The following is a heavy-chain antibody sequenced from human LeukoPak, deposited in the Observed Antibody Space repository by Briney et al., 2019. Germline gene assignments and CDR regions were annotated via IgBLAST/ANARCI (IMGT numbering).Heavy chain of an antibody. CDR3: ASDRGEYYFDS. V-gene: IGHV3-74*01. CDR1: RFTFSSYW. CDR2: INSDGSST. J-gene: IGHJ4*02. Sequence: GGSLRLSCAASRFTFSSYWMHWVRQAPGKGLVWVSRINSDGSSTNYADSVKGRFTISRDNAKNTLYLQLNSLRAEDTAVYYCASDRGEYYFDSWGQGTLVTVSS. D-gene: IGHD3-10*01.